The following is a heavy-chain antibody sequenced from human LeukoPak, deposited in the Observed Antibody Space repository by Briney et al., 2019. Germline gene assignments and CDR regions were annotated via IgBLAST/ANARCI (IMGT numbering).Heavy chain of an antibody. CDR3: AKDLSSGWPDAFDI. CDR2: ISSSSSYI. J-gene: IGHJ3*02. CDR1: GFTFSSYS. Sequence: PGGSLRLSCAASGFTFSSYSMNWVRQAPGKGLEWVSSISSSSSYIYYADSVKGRFTISRDNSKNTLYLQMNSLRAEDTAVYYCAKDLSSGWPDAFDIWGQGTMVTVS. D-gene: IGHD6-19*01. V-gene: IGHV3-21*04.